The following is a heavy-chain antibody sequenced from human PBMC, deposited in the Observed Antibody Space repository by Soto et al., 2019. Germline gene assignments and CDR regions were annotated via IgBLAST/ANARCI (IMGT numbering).Heavy chain of an antibody. CDR2: ISAYNDNT. CDR1: GYTFTSYG. CDR3: ARYCSGGSCDSNNAFDI. Sequence: QVQLVQSGAEVKKPGASVKVSCKTSGYTFTSYGISWVRQAPGQGLEYMGWISAYNDNTNYAQKLQGRVTMTTDTSTNTAYMELRSLRSDATAVYYCARYCSGGSCDSNNAFDIWGQGTMVTVSS. D-gene: IGHD2-15*01. V-gene: IGHV1-18*01. J-gene: IGHJ3*02.